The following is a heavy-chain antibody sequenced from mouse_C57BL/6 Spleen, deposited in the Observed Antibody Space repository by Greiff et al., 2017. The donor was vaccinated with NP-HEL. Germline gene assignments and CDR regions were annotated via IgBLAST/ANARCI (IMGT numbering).Heavy chain of an antibody. V-gene: IGHV1-9*01. D-gene: IGHD1-1*01. CDR3: ARFRPKNYGSSHVYAMDY. CDR1: GYTFTGYW. Sequence: QVQLQQSGAELMKPGASVKLSCKATGYTFTGYWIEWVKQRPGHGLEWIGEILPGSGSTNYNEKFKGKATFTADTSSNTAYMQLSSLTTEDSAIYYCARFRPKNYGSSHVYAMDYWGQGTSVTVSS. J-gene: IGHJ4*01. CDR2: ILPGSGST.